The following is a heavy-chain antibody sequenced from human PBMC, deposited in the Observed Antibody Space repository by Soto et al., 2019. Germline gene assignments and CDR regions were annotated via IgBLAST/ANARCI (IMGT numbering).Heavy chain of an antibody. J-gene: IGHJ4*02. Sequence: EVQLLDSGGGSVQPGGSLRLSCAASGFTFSSYVMRWVRQAPGKGLEWVSSISGSGGNTYYTDSVKGRFTVTRDNSKNTLYLQMDSLRAEDTAVYFCARGYCSGDTCYHIDYWGQGTLVTVSS. V-gene: IGHV3-23*01. CDR1: GFTFSSYV. CDR3: ARGYCSGDTCYHIDY. D-gene: IGHD2-15*01. CDR2: ISGSGGNT.